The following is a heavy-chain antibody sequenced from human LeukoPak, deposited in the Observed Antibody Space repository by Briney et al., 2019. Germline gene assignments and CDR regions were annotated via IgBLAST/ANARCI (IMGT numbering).Heavy chain of an antibody. CDR1: GYTFTNYN. V-gene: IGHV1-46*01. CDR2: INTSGGGT. CDR3: ATGFYFDSSGLLMN. J-gene: IGHJ4*02. Sequence: ASVKVSCKASGYTFTNYNMYWVRQAPGQGLEWTGIINTSGGGTNYAQKFQGRVTMTRDTSTSTVYMELSSLRSEDTAVYYCATGFYFDSSGLLMNWDQGTLVTVSS. D-gene: IGHD3-22*01.